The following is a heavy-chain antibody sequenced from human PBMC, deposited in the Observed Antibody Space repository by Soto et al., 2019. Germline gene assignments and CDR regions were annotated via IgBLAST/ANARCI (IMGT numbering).Heavy chain of an antibody. Sequence: QVQLQQWGAGLLKPSETLSLTCAVYGGSFSGYYWSWIRQPPGKGLEWIGEINHSGSTNYNPSFKSRDTISVDTSKNQFSLKLSSVTAANTAVYYCARGRYDYIWGSYRPNYYYMDVWGKGTTVTVSS. V-gene: IGHV4-34*01. J-gene: IGHJ6*03. CDR1: GGSFSGYY. CDR3: ARGRYDYIWGSYRPNYYYMDV. CDR2: INHSGST. D-gene: IGHD3-16*02.